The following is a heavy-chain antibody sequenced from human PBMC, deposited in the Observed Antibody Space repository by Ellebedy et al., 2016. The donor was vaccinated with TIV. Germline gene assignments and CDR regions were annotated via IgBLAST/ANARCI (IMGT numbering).Heavy chain of an antibody. Sequence: GESLKISCKGSGDSFTSYWITWVRQMPGKGLEWMGRIDPSDSYTNYSPSSQGHVTISADRSISTAYLQWSSLKASDTAMYYWARWPREGGIQLGLDPWGQGTLVTVSS. J-gene: IGHJ5*02. CDR2: IDPSDSYT. CDR3: ARWPREGGIQLGLDP. V-gene: IGHV5-10-1*01. D-gene: IGHD3-16*01. CDR1: GDSFTSYW.